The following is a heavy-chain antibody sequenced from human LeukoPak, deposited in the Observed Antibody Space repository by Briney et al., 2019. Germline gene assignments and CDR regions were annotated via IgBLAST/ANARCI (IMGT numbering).Heavy chain of an antibody. J-gene: IGHJ4*02. CDR2: IIPILGTA. Sequence: ASVKVSCKASGGTFSSYVISWVRQAPGQGLEWMGGIIPILGTANYAQKFQGRVTITADKSTSTAYMEVSSLRSEDTAVYYCARDGETYYDFWSGYYRGDLYYFDYWGQGTLVTVSS. D-gene: IGHD3-3*01. CDR3: ARDGETYYDFWSGYYRGDLYYFDY. V-gene: IGHV1-69*06. CDR1: GGTFSSYV.